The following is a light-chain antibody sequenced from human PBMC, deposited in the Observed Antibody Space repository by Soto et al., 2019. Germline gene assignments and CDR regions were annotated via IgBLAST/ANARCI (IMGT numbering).Light chain of an antibody. V-gene: IGKV4-1*01. CDR3: QQYYSVPIT. CDR2: WAS. Sequence: DIVMTQSPDSLAVSLGERATINCKSSQSVLYTSNNKNYIAWYQQKSGQPPKLLIYWASTRESGVPDRFSGGGSGTDFTLTISSLQAEDVAVYYCQQYYSVPITFGQGTRLRL. J-gene: IGKJ5*01. CDR1: QSVLYTSNNKNY.